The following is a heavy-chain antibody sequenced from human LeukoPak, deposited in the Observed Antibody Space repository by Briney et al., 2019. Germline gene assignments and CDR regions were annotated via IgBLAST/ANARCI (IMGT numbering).Heavy chain of an antibody. J-gene: IGHJ4*02. CDR3: ARDRGFWSGFDY. V-gene: IGHV3-33*01. CDR2: IWYDGSNK. D-gene: IGHD3-3*01. CDR1: GFTFSSYG. Sequence: GGSLRLSCAASGFTFSSYGMHWVRQAPGKGLEWVAVIWYDGSNKYYADSVKGRFTISRDNSKNTLYLQMNSLRAEDTAVYYCARDRGFWSGFDYWGRGTLVTVSS.